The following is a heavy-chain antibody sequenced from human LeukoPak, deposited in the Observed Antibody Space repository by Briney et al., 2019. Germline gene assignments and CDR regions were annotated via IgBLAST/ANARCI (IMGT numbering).Heavy chain of an antibody. CDR2: INPSGGST. Sequence: ASVKVSCKASGYMFTTYYMHWVRQAPGQGLEWMGIINPSGGSTSYALKFQGRVTMTRNMSTSTVYMKLSGLRSEDTAVYYCARVYVIAAGVSVDYWGQGTLVTVSS. CDR3: ARVYVIAAGVSVDY. J-gene: IGHJ4*02. V-gene: IGHV1-46*01. CDR1: GYMFTTYY. D-gene: IGHD6-13*01.